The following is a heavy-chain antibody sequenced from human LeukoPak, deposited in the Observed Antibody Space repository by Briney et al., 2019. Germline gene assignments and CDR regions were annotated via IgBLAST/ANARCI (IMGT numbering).Heavy chain of an antibody. V-gene: IGHV3-48*03. Sequence: QPGWSLRLSCAASAFTFSSYEMNWVRQAPGKGLEWVSYISSGGTIYYADSVKGRFTISRDNAKNSLYLQMDSLRAEDTAVYYCARVSGKQSSSWYAFDIWAKGQWSPSLQ. CDR1: AFTFSSYE. CDR3: ARVSGKQSSSWYAFDI. J-gene: IGHJ3*02. CDR2: ISSGGTI. D-gene: IGHD6-13*01.